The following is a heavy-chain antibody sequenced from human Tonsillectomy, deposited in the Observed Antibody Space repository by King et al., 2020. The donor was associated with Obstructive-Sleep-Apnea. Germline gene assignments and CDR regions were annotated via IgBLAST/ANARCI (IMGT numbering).Heavy chain of an antibody. CDR3: AKTPYRYYGLDV. V-gene: IGHV3-74*01. CDR1: GFTFSSYW. Sequence: VQVVESGGGLVQPGGSLRLSCAASGFTFSSYWMFWVRQTPGKGLVWVSRINSDGSSTSHADSVKGRFTISRDNAKNTLYLQMNSLRAEDTAVYYCAKTPYRYYGLDVWGQGTTVTVSS. CDR2: INSDGSST. D-gene: IGHD3-16*02. J-gene: IGHJ6*02.